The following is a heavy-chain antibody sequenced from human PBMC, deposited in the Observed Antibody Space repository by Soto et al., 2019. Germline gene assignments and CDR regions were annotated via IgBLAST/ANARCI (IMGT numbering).Heavy chain of an antibody. V-gene: IGHV5-51*01. J-gene: IGHJ6*02. CDR1: GYTFTSYW. Sequence: GESLKISCKGSGYTFTSYWIGWVRQMPGKGLQWMGIIYPGDSHTRYSPSFQGRVTISVDKSISTAYLQWSSLQASDTAIYYRARRGTQLWLDGEYYGMDVWGQGTTVTVSS. CDR3: ARRGTQLWLDGEYYGMDV. CDR2: IYPGDSHT. D-gene: IGHD5-18*01.